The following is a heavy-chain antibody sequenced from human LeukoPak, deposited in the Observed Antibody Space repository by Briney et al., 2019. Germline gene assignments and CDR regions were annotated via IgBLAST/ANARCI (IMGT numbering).Heavy chain of an antibody. CDR3: ARGPSIQLWSDPYYYYGMDV. D-gene: IGHD5-18*01. J-gene: IGHJ6*02. Sequence: SETLSLTCAVSGGSISSSNWWSWVRQPPGKGLEWIGEIYHSGSTNYNPSLKSRVTISVDTSKNLFSLKLSSVTAADTAVYYCARGPSIQLWSDPYYYYGMDVWGQGTTVTVSS. CDR2: IYHSGST. V-gene: IGHV4-4*02. CDR1: GGSISSSNW.